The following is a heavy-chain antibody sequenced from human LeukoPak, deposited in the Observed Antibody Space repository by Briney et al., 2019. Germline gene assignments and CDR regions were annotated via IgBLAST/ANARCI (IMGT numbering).Heavy chain of an antibody. V-gene: IGHV3-7*01. CDR3: TRDTGCSGGTCFSFYDS. D-gene: IGHD2-15*01. J-gene: IGHJ4*02. CDR1: GFSFSTYW. CDR2: IKQDGSDK. Sequence: GGSLRLSCAASGFSFSTYWMTWVRQAPGKGLEWVANIKQDGSDKYYVDSVKGRFTISRDNAKNSLCLQMNSLRAEDTAVYYCTRDTGCSGGTCFSFYDSWGQGTLVTVSS.